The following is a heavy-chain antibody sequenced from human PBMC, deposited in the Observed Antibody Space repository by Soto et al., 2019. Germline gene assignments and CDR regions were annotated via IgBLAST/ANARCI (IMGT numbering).Heavy chain of an antibody. Sequence: EASVKVSCKASGGTFSSYAISWVRQAPGQGLEWMGGIIPIFGTANYAQKLQGRVTMTTDTSTSTAYMELRSLRSDDTAVYYCAREPNYFDYWGQGTLVTVSS. CDR1: GGTFSSYA. V-gene: IGHV1-69*05. CDR3: AREPNYFDY. J-gene: IGHJ4*02. CDR2: IIPIFGTA.